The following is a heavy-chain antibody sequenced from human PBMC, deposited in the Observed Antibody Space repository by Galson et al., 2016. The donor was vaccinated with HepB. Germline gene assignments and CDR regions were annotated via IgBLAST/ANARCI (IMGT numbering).Heavy chain of an antibody. Sequence: SLGLSCADSGFTFNIFAMHWVRQAPGKGLEWVAAVSYDGNNRYFADAVKGRFSISRDDSKNTLSLQMDNLRAEDTALYYCARPAAATTRLFFYFDSWGQGTLVTVSS. CDR3: ARPAAATTRLFFYFDS. CDR2: VSYDGNNR. CDR1: GFTFNIFA. V-gene: IGHV3-30*03. D-gene: IGHD6-13*01. J-gene: IGHJ4*02.